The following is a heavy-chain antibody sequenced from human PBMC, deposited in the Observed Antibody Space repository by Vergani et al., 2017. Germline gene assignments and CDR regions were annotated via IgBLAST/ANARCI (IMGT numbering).Heavy chain of an antibody. CDR3: AKYYVLRLVGSVGFDY. J-gene: IGHJ4*02. D-gene: IGHD3-3*01. V-gene: IGHV3-9*01. CDR2: ISWNSGSI. Sequence: EVQLVESGGGLVQPGRSLRLSCAASGFTFGDYAMHWVRQAPGKGLEWVAGISWNSGSIGDADSVKGRFTISRDNAKNSLYLQMNCLRAEDTALYYCAKYYVLRLVGSVGFDYWGQGTLVTVSS. CDR1: GFTFGDYA.